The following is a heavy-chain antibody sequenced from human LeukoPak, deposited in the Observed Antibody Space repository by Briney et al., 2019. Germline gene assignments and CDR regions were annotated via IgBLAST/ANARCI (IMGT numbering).Heavy chain of an antibody. CDR2: IYHSGST. V-gene: IGHV4-38-2*02. J-gene: IGHJ3*02. Sequence: SETLSLTCTVSGYSISSGYYWGWIRQPPGKGLEWIGSIYHSGSTYYNPSLKSRVTISVDTSKNQFSLKLSSVTAADTAVYYCAREVDYGDRLRSSIWGQGTMVTVSS. D-gene: IGHD4-17*01. CDR1: GYSISSGYY. CDR3: AREVDYGDRLRSSI.